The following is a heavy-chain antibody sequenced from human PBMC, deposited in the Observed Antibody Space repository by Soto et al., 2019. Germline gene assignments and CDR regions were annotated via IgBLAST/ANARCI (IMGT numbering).Heavy chain of an antibody. Sequence: EVQLVESGGGLIQPGGSLRLSCATTGFSVNNNDMSWVRQAPGKGLEWVSLIYSSGSIKYAHSVKGRFTISRDNTKIIVYLQMNSLSSDDSAVHYCARRALHGDEDCWGQGTRVTVSS. CDR3: ARRALHGDEDC. CDR2: IYSSGSI. CDR1: GFSVNNND. J-gene: IGHJ1*01. V-gene: IGHV3-53*01. D-gene: IGHD2-21*01.